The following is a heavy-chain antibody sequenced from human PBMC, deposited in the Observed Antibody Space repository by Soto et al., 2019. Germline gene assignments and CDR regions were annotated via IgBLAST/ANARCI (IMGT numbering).Heavy chain of an antibody. Sequence: EVQLLESGGGLVQPGGSLRLSCAASGFTFSSYAMSWVRQAPAQGLEWVSGISGSGGSTYYADSVKGRFTISRDSSKNTLYLKMDSLRAEDTAVYYCAKKTDSSSPWGALDIWGQGTMDSVSS. J-gene: IGHJ3*02. V-gene: IGHV3-23*01. D-gene: IGHD6-6*01. CDR2: ISGSGGST. CDR3: AKKTDSSSPWGALDI. CDR1: GFTFSSYA.